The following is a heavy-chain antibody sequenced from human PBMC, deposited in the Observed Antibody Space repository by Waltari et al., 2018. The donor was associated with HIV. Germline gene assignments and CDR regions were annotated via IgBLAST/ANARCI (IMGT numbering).Heavy chain of an antibody. D-gene: IGHD3-16*01. CDR2: ISSSSSYI. V-gene: IGHV3-21*01. J-gene: IGHJ6*02. CDR1: GFTFSNYS. Sequence: EVQLVESGGGLVKPGGSLRLSCAASGFTFSNYSLNWVRQAPGKGLEWVSSISSSSSYIYYADSVKGRFTISRDNAKNSLYLQMNSLRAEDTAVYYCARDFWGGYYYGMDVWGQGTTVTVSS. CDR3: ARDFWGGYYYGMDV.